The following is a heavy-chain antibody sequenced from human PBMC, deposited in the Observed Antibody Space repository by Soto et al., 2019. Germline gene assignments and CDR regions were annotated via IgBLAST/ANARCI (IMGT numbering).Heavy chain of an antibody. D-gene: IGHD6-13*01. CDR3: AKDMRGGSSSSRYYYGLDV. CDR2: ISWNNGTI. CDR1: GFSFSSYS. J-gene: IGHJ6*02. Sequence: PGGSLRLSCAASGFSFSSYSMNWFRQAPGKGLEWVSGISWNNGTIVYADSVKGRFTISRDNAKNSLYLQMNSLRGEDTALYYCAKDMRGGSSSSRYYYGLDVWGQGTTVTVSS. V-gene: IGHV3-9*01.